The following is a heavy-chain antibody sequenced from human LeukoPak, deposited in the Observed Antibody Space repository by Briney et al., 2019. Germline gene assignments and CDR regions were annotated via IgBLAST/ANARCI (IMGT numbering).Heavy chain of an antibody. D-gene: IGHD2-15*01. Sequence: GASVKVSCKASGYTFTSYGISWVRQAPGQGLEWMGWISAYNGNTNYAQKLQGRVTMTTDTSTSTAYMELSSLRSEDTAVYYCATHKDIVVVVAATWPYYYDYWGQGTLVTVSS. CDR1: GYTFTSYG. V-gene: IGHV1-18*01. J-gene: IGHJ4*02. CDR3: ATHKDIVVVVAATWPYYYDY. CDR2: ISAYNGNT.